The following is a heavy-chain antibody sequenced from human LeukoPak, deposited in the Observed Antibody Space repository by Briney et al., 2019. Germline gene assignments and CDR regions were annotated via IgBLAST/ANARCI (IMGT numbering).Heavy chain of an antibody. J-gene: IGHJ4*02. CDR2: IGTASDT. CDR1: GFTFRNYD. D-gene: IGHD1-26*01. CDR3: ARGSGGQHEFDY. V-gene: IGHV3-13*01. Sequence: GGSLRLSCAASGFTFRNYDMHCVRQTTGKGLEWVSGIGTASDTYYTGSVKGRFTISRENAKNSLYLQMNSLRAGDTAVYYCARGSGGQHEFDYWGQGILVAVSS.